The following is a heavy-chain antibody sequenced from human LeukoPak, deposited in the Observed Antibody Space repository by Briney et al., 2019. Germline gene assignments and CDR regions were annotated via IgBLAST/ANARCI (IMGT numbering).Heavy chain of an antibody. CDR2: ISYDGSNE. D-gene: IGHD3-10*01. CDR3: ARPIDNGSGSYYFDY. J-gene: IGHJ4*02. CDR1: GFTFSYYA. V-gene: IGHV3-30-3*01. Sequence: PGGSLRLSCAASGFTFSYYAMHWVRQAPGKGLEWVAAISYDGSNEYYADSVKGRFTISRDNSKNTLSLQMNTLRPEDTAVYYCARPIDNGSGSYYFDYWGQGTLVTVSS.